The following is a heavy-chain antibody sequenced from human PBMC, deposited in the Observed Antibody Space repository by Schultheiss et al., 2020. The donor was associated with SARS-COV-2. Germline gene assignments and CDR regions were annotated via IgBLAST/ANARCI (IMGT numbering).Heavy chain of an antibody. D-gene: IGHD3-3*01. CDR1: GGSISSSSYY. J-gene: IGHJ6*02. Sequence: SETLSLTCTVSGGSISSSSYYWGWIRQPPGKGLEWIGEIYHSGSTNYNPSLKSRVTISVDKSNNHFSLKLTSVTAADTAVYYCAREGGLLYPYYYYGMDVWGQGTTVTVSS. V-gene: IGHV4-39*07. CDR2: IYHSGST. CDR3: AREGGLLYPYYYYGMDV.